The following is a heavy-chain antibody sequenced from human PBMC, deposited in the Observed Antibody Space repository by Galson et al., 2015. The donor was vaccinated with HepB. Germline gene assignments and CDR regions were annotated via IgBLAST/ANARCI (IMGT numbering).Heavy chain of an antibody. CDR1: GFTVSSNY. V-gene: IGHV3-53*01. Sequence: SLRLSCAASGFTVSSNYMSWVRQAPGKGLEWVSVIYSGGSTYYADSVKGRFTISRHNSKNTLCLQMNSLRAEDTAVYYCARDRELEWGGEGAFDIWVQGTMVTVSS. CDR3: ARDRELEWGGEGAFDI. CDR2: IYSGGST. J-gene: IGHJ3*02. D-gene: IGHD1-1*01.